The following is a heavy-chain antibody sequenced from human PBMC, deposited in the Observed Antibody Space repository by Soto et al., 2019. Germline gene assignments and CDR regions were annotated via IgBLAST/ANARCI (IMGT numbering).Heavy chain of an antibody. CDR2: INPNSGGT. V-gene: IGHV1-2*02. J-gene: IGHJ5*02. D-gene: IGHD1-20*01. CDR3: ARGITGATNWFDP. Sequence: GASVKVSCKASGYTFTGYYMHWVRQAPGQGLEWMGWINPNSGGTTYAQKFQGRVTMTRDTSISTAYMELSRLRSDDTAVYYCARGITGATNWFDPWGQGPLVTVSS. CDR1: GYTFTGYY.